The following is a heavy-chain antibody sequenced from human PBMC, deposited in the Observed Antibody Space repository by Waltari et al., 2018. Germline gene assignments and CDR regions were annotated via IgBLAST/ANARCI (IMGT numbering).Heavy chain of an antibody. CDR2: IKHDASES. V-gene: IGHV3-7*01. Sequence: EVQLVESGGGLVQPGGSLRLSCAASGFTFGNSWMDWVRQAPGKGLEWVANIKHDASESHYVDSVKGRFTISRDNAQNLLYLQMNSLRAGDTAVYYCSVSLNYWGQGTLVTVSS. CDR3: SVSLNY. CDR1: GFTFGNSW. J-gene: IGHJ4*02.